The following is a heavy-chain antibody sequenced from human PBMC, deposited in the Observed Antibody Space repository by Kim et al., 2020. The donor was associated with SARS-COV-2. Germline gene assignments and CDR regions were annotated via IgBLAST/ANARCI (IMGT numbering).Heavy chain of an antibody. J-gene: IGHJ5*01. Sequence: GGSLRLSCAASGFTFSNYGMSWVRQAPGKGLEWVSRISGSGGTTYYADSVKGRLTISRDNSKNTLYMQMNSLRVEDTALYYCAKRDSSTWGQGTLVTVSS. CDR1: GFTFSNYG. CDR2: ISGSGGTT. V-gene: IGHV3-23*01. CDR3: AKRDSST. D-gene: IGHD6-13*01.